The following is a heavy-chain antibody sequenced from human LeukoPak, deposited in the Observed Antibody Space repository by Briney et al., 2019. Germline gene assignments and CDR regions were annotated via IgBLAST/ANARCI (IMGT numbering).Heavy chain of an antibody. CDR2: IYYSGST. CDR1: GGSISSYY. D-gene: IGHD2-2*01. Sequence: PSETLSLTCTVSGGSISSYYWSWIRRPPGKGLEWIGYIYYSGSTNYNPSLKSRVTISVDKSKSQFSLNLSSVTAADTAVYYCARGSVVPAANAYYFDYWGQGTLVTVSS. V-gene: IGHV4-59*01. CDR3: ARGSVVPAANAYYFDY. J-gene: IGHJ4*02.